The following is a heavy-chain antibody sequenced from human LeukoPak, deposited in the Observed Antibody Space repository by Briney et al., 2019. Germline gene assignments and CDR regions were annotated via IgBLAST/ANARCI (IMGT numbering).Heavy chain of an antibody. CDR1: GFSLTTSGLG. J-gene: IGHJ4*02. D-gene: IGHD4-17*01. V-gene: IGHV2-5*02. Sequence: ESGPTLVKPTQTRTLTCTFSGFSLTTSGLGVGWIRQPPGKALEWLALIYWDDDKRYRLSLKSRLTITKDTPKNQVVLTKTNMAPEDPATYCCVHVPSTVTTVWGQGTLVTVSS. CDR2: IYWDDDK. CDR3: VHVPSTVTTV.